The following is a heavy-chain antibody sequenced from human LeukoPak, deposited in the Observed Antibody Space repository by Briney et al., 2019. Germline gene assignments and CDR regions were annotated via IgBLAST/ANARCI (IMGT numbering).Heavy chain of an antibody. J-gene: IGHJ4*02. D-gene: IGHD3-10*01. CDR3: ARDRGEYYFDS. Sequence: GGSLRLSCAASGFTFSSYDMHWVRQATGKGLEWVSAIGTAGDTYYPGSVKGRFTISRENAKNSLYLQMNSLRAGDTAVYYCARDRGEYYFDSWGQGTLVTVSS. CDR1: GFTFSSYD. CDR2: IGTAGDT. V-gene: IGHV3-13*01.